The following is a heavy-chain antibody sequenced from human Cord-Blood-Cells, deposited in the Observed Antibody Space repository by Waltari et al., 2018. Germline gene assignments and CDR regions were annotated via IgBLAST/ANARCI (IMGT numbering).Heavy chain of an antibody. CDR2: IYHSGST. Sequence: QVQLQESGPGLVKPSGTLSLTCAVSGGSISSSNWWSWVRQPPGKGLEWIGAIYHSGSTNYHPSRKRRVTISVDKSKNQFSLKLSSVTAADTAVYYCARDRRIVATSYYYYGMDVWGQGTTVTVSS. CDR1: GGSISSSNW. V-gene: IGHV4-4*02. D-gene: IGHD5-12*01. CDR3: ARDRRIVATSYYYYGMDV. J-gene: IGHJ6*02.